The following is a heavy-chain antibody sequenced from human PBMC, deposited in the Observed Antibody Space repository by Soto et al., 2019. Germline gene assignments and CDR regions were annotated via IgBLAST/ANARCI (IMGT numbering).Heavy chain of an antibody. D-gene: IGHD1-1*01. Sequence: QVQQQESGPGLVKPSDTLSLTCRVSGAYISDFSWSWIRQPAGKGLEWMGRITINGNTQTNPSFKSRVTMSLDTSRNNFSLKRQSATAADTPLYYCARETGENWTDEAPWGPGTLVTVSS. CDR3: ARETGENWTDEAP. V-gene: IGHV4-4*07. J-gene: IGHJ5*02. CDR2: ITINGNT. CDR1: GAYISDFS.